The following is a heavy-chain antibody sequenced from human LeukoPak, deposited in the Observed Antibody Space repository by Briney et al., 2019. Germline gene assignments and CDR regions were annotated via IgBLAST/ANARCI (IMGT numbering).Heavy chain of an antibody. J-gene: IGHJ5*02. Sequence: SQTLSLTCSVSGDSVSSNSAAWNWIRQSPSKGLKWLGRTVYRSKWYYDYAGSVQGRITINAATSKNQFHLHLNSATPEDTAVYYCARSTALVGDDWVDPWSQGTLVTVSS. V-gene: IGHV6-1*01. CDR3: ARSTALVGDDWVDP. CDR2: TVYRSKWYY. D-gene: IGHD2-21*01. CDR1: GDSVSSNSAA.